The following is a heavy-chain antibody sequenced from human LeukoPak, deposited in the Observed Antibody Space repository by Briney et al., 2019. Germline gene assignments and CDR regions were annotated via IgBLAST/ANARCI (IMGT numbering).Heavy chain of an antibody. CDR3: ARVRGYNWEGAFDY. CDR2: ISAYNGNT. J-gene: IGHJ4*02. CDR1: GYTFTNYG. D-gene: IGHD5-24*01. V-gene: IGHV1-18*01. Sequence: ASVKVSCKASGYTFTNYGISWVRQPPGHGLEWMGWISAYNGNTNYAQKLQGRVTMTTDTSTSTAYMELRSLRSDDTAVYYCARVRGYNWEGAFDYWGQGTLVTVSS.